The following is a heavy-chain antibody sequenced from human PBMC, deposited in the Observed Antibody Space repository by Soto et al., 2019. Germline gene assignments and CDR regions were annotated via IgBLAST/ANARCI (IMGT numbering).Heavy chain of an antibody. CDR1: GYSFTNYP. Sequence: QVNLVQSGAEVRKPGASVKVSCKASGYSFTNYPIAWVRRAPGQGLEWLGWISAYSGETNYAQKFQGRVTMTRDTSMTTAYLEMRSLRSDDTAVYYCARAITRMFLAPAYWGQGTLVTVSS. D-gene: IGHD5-12*01. CDR3: ARAITRMFLAPAY. J-gene: IGHJ4*02. CDR2: ISAYSGET. V-gene: IGHV1-18*01.